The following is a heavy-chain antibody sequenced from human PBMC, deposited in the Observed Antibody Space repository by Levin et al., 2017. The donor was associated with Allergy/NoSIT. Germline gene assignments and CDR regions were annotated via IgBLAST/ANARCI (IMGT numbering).Heavy chain of an antibody. CDR3: ASDFGVQDEWGNAFDI. CDR2: ISSSGSTI. J-gene: IGHJ3*02. D-gene: IGHD3-16*01. CDR1: GFTFSSYE. V-gene: IGHV3-48*03. Sequence: GESLKISCAASGFTFSSYEMNWVRQAPGKGLEWVSYISSSGSTIYYADSVKGRFTISRDNAKNSLYLQMNSLRAEDTAVYYCASDFGVQDEWGNAFDIWGQGTMVTVSS.